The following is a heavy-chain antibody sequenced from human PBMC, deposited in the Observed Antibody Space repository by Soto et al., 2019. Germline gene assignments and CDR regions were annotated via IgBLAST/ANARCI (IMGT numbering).Heavy chain of an antibody. V-gene: IGHV4-30-4*01. CDR2: IYTGGTI. Sequence: QVQLQESGPGLVKPSQTLSLTCTVSGGSISSNYYCWRWIRQSPHRGLEWIGHIYTGGTIYNNPSLASRITISVDTSKTQFSLDLNSVTAADTAVYYCARGPSGDKVDYWGQGILVTVSS. D-gene: IGHD7-27*01. J-gene: IGHJ4*02. CDR3: ARGPSGDKVDY. CDR1: GGSISSNYYC.